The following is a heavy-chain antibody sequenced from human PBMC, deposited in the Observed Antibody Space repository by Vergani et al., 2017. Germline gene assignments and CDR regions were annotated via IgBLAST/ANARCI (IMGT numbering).Heavy chain of an antibody. Sequence: DVHLAESGGGFFQPGGSLRLSCSASGFSFNSYWMHWVRQVPGKGLLWVSRIKSDGRNTDYADSVKGRFTISRDNAQNTLYLQMNSLRVEDTGVYYCARARCIETCYMSNWLDAWGQGTLVTVSS. D-gene: IGHD3-9*01. J-gene: IGHJ5*02. CDR3: ARARCIETCYMSNWLDA. V-gene: IGHV3-74*01. CDR2: IKSDGRNT. CDR1: GFSFNSYW.